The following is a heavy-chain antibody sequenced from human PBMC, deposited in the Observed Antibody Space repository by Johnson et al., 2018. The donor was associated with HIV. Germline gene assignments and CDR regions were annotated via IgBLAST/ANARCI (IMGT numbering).Heavy chain of an antibody. Sequence: QVQLVESGGGVVQPGRSLRLSCAASGFTFSSYAMHWVRQAPGKGLEWVAVISYDGSNKYYADSVKGRFTISRDNSKNTLYLQMNSLRVEDTAMYYCARGPILELANNVRGLLGLRWAMWG. V-gene: IGHV3-30-3*01. D-gene: IGHD3-3*01. CDR1: GFTFSSYA. CDR3: ARGPILELANNVRGLLGLRWAM. J-gene: IGHJ1*01. CDR2: ISYDGSNK.